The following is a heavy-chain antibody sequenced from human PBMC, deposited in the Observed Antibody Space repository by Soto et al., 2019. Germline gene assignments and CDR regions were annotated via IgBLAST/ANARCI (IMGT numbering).Heavy chain of an antibody. CDR1: SGSISSSNW. CDR2: IYHSGST. D-gene: IGHD3-10*01. CDR3: ASRLLWFGELLGAFDI. V-gene: IGHV4-4*02. J-gene: IGHJ3*02. Sequence: QVQLQESGPGLVKPSGTLSLTCAVSSGSISSSNWWSWVRQPPGKGLEWIGEIYHSGSTNYNPSLKSRVTISVDKSKNQFSLKLSSVTAADTAVYYCASRLLWFGELLGAFDIWGQGTMVTVSS.